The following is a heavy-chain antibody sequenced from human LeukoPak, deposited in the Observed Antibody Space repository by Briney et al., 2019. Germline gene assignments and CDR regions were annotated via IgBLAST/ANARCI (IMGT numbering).Heavy chain of an antibody. CDR3: ARKAARTSGYDY. V-gene: IGHV3-23*01. Sequence: GGSLRLSCAVSGFTFNNYGMSWVRQAPGMGLEWVSHIADGSETTYYADSVQGRFTISRDYSKRTLCLQMNSVRAEDTAVYYCARKAARTSGYDYWGQGTLVTVSS. J-gene: IGHJ4*02. CDR2: IADGSETT. CDR1: GFTFNNYG. D-gene: IGHD3-22*01.